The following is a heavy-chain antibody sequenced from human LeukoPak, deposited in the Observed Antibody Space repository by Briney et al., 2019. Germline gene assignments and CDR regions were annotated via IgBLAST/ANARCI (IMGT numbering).Heavy chain of an antibody. J-gene: IGHJ5*02. Sequence: GESLKISCKGSGYSFTSYWIGWVRQMPGKGLECMGIIYPGDSDTRYSPSFQGQVTISADKSISTAYLQWSSLKASDTAMYYCARQNYYDSSGYYLWGQGTLVTVSS. CDR2: IYPGDSDT. CDR1: GYSFTSYW. V-gene: IGHV5-51*01. D-gene: IGHD3-22*01. CDR3: ARQNYYDSSGYYL.